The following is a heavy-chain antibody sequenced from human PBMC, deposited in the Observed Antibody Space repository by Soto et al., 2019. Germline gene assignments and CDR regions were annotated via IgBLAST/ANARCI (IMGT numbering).Heavy chain of an antibody. CDR2: IIPIFGTA. D-gene: IGHD1-20*01. Sequence: ASVKVSCKASGGTFSSYAISWVRQAPGQGLEWMGGIIPIFGTANYAQKFQGRVTITADESTSTAYMELSSLRSEDTAVYYCARDRVSGINWEYYYYGMDVWGQGTTVTVSS. CDR1: GGTFSSYA. J-gene: IGHJ6*02. V-gene: IGHV1-69*13. CDR3: ARDRVSGINWEYYYYGMDV.